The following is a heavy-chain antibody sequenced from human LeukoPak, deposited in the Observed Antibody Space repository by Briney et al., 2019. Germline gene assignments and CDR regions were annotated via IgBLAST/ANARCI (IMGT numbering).Heavy chain of an antibody. J-gene: IGHJ4*02. CDR2: IFGIGGSP. Sequence: GGSLRLFCEAWGFTFGSHAMLWVRQAPGKGLEWVAGIFGIGGSPHCADSVKGRFTISRNNSRNTVYLQINSLRAEDTAVYYCGKTTVGYSSGQKPAWPVDYWGQGTLVTVSS. CDR1: GFTFGSHA. D-gene: IGHD5-18*01. V-gene: IGHV3-23*01. CDR3: GKTTVGYSSGQKPAWPVDY.